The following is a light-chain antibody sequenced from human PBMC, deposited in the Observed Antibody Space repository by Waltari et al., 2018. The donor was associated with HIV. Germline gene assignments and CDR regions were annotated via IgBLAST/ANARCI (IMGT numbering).Light chain of an antibody. CDR1: HIETKS. Sequence: SYVLTQPPSVSVAPGQTARSSCGGLHIETKSVHWYQQRPGQAPVVVVYDDSDRPPGIPERFSGSNSGNTATLTINRVEAGDEADYYCQVWDSSSDLNVVFGGGTKLTVL. CDR2: DDS. J-gene: IGLJ2*01. CDR3: QVWDSSSDLNVV. V-gene: IGLV3-21*02.